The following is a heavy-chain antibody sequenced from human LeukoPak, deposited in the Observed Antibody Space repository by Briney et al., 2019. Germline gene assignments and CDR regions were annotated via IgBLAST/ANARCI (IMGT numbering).Heavy chain of an antibody. V-gene: IGHV1-46*01. Sequence: ASVTVSCKASGYTFTSYYMHWVRQAPGQGLEWMGIINPSGGSTSYAQKFQGRVTMTRDMSTSTVYMELSSLRSEDTALYYCVKDSGTNYDSRGFLPHFDYWGQGTLVTVSS. J-gene: IGHJ4*02. CDR2: INPSGGST. CDR1: GYTFTSYY. D-gene: IGHD3-22*01. CDR3: VKDSGTNYDSRGFLPHFDY.